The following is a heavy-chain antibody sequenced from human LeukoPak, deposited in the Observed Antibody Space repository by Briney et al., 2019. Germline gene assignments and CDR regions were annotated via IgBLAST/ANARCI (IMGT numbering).Heavy chain of an antibody. CDR3: ARVSSSGWYPDY. CDR2: ISYDGSNK. V-gene: IGHV3-30*04. J-gene: IGHJ4*02. CDR1: GFTFSSYA. D-gene: IGHD6-19*01. Sequence: PGRSLRLSCAASGFTFSSYAMHWVRQAPGKGLEWVAVISYDGSNKYYADSVKGRFTISRDNSKNTLYLQMNSLRAEDTAVYYCARVSSSGWYPDYWGQGTLDTVSS.